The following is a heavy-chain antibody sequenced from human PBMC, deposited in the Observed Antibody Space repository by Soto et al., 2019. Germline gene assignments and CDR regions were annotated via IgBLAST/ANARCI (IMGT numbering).Heavy chain of an antibody. CDR3: AKDDYSSSSGMDY. CDR2: INWNSGSI. CDR1: GFTFDDYA. V-gene: IGHV3-9*01. D-gene: IGHD6-6*01. J-gene: IGHJ4*02. Sequence: EVQLVESGGGLVQPGRSLRLSCAASGFTFDDYAMHWVRQAPGKGLEWVSSINWNSGSIGYADSVTGRFTISRDNAKNSLHLQMNSLRAEDTALYYCAKDDYSSSSGMDYWGQGTLVTVSS.